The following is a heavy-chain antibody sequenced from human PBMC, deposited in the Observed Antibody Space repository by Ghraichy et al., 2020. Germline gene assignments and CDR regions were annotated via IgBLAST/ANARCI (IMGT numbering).Heavy chain of an antibody. Sequence: GESLNITCAASGFTFDDYTMHWVRQAPGKGLEWVSLITWNGGDTSYADSVRGRFTISRDNSKNSLYLHMNSLRTEDTALYYCVKDNMYYDSRGYYSYYYGLDVWGQGTTVTVS. V-gene: IGHV3-43*01. CDR1: GFTFDDYT. D-gene: IGHD3-22*01. CDR3: VKDNMYYDSRGYYSYYYGLDV. J-gene: IGHJ6*02. CDR2: ITWNGGDT.